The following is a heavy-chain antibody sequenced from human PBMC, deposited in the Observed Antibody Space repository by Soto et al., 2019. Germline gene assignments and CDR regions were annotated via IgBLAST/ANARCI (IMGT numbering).Heavy chain of an antibody. CDR2: IYPGDSHT. CDR3: ARRMVGCYRGPRDYFDY. CDR1: GYSFTTSW. D-gene: IGHD2-8*01. J-gene: IGHJ4*02. V-gene: IGHV5-51*01. Sequence: GESLKISCKGSGYSFTTSWIGWVRQMPGEGLEWMGIIYPGDSHTRYNPSFQGQVTISVDKSISTAYLQWNSLKASDTAMYYCARRMVGCYRGPRDYFDYWGQGTLVTVSS.